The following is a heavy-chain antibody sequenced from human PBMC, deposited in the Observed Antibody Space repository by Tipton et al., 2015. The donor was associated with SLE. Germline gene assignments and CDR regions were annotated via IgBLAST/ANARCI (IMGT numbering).Heavy chain of an antibody. Sequence: SLRLSCAASRFTFRSSWMHWVRQAPGKGLEWVSYISGSGSSIYYADSGKGRFTISRDNAKNSLFLQMNSLRVEDTAVYYCARDNDYSDYYYGMDVWGQGITVTVSS. CDR2: ISGSGSSI. J-gene: IGHJ6*02. CDR3: ARDNDYSDYYYGMDV. D-gene: IGHD4-11*01. CDR1: RFTFRSSW. V-gene: IGHV3-48*04.